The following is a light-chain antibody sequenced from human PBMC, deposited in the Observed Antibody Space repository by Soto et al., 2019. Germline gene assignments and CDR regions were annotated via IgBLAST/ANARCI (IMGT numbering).Light chain of an antibody. CDR2: RNN. CDR3: TTWDDSLRGVL. CDR1: SSNIGNNY. Sequence: QSVLTQPPSASGTPGQRVTLSCSGSSSNIGNNYVFWYQQRPGTAPKLLIYRNNQRPSGVPDRSSGSKSGTSASLAISGLWSEDETNYYCTTWDDSLRGVLFGGGTKLTVL. V-gene: IGLV1-47*03. J-gene: IGLJ2*01.